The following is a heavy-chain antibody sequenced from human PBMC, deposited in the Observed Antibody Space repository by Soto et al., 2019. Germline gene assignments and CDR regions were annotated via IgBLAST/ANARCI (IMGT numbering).Heavy chain of an antibody. Sequence: GGSLRLSCAASGLNVNSDYMNWVRRTPGKGLEWVASIYSGETTYYADSVRGRFTISSDKSKNTLYFQLSSLRIEDTAVYYCTRDGRGLGRLSLFEYWGQGVLVTVSS. V-gene: IGHV3-53*01. CDR3: TRDGRGLGRLSLFEY. J-gene: IGHJ4*02. CDR1: GLNVNSDY. D-gene: IGHD2-21*02. CDR2: IYSGETT.